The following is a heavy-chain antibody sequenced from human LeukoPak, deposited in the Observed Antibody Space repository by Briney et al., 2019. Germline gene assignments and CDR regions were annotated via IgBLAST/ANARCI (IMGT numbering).Heavy chain of an antibody. J-gene: IGHJ4*02. V-gene: IGHV3-7*01. CDR2: IKQDGSEN. D-gene: IGHD3-3*01. CDR3: AKDIRPIQFQIGSGDY. Sequence: GGSLRLSCAASGFTFSSYWMSWVRQAPGKGLEWVANIKQDGSENYYVDSVKGRFTISRDNAKNSLYLQMNSLRAEDTAVYYCAKDIRPIQFQIGSGDYWGQGTLVTVSS. CDR1: GFTFSSYW.